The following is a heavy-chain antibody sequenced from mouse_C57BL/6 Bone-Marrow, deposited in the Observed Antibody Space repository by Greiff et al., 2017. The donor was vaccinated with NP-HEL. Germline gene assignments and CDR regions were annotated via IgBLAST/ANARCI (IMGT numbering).Heavy chain of an antibody. V-gene: IGHV5-9-1*02. D-gene: IGHD3-2*02. J-gene: IGHJ4*01. CDR1: GFTFSSYA. Sequence: DVQLVESGEGLVKPGGSLKLSCAASGFTFSSYAMSWVRQTPEKRLEWVAYISSGGDYIYYADTVKGRFTISRDNARNTLYLQMSSLKSEDTAMYYCTRDDSSGCYYAMDYWGQGTSVTVSS. CDR2: ISSGGDYI. CDR3: TRDDSSGCYYAMDY.